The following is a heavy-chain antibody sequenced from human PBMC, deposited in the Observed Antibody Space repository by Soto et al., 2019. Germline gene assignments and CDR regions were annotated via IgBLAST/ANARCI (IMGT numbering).Heavy chain of an antibody. Sequence: QVQLQQWGAGLLKPSETLSLTCAVYGGSFSGYYWSWIRQPPGKGLEWIGEINHSGSTNYNPSLKSRVTISVDTSKNQFSLKLSSMTAADTAVYYCARAVSYGTGSYKTWGQGTLVTVSS. D-gene: IGHD3-10*01. CDR2: INHSGST. J-gene: IGHJ5*02. V-gene: IGHV4-34*01. CDR1: GGSFSGYY. CDR3: ARAVSYGTGSYKT.